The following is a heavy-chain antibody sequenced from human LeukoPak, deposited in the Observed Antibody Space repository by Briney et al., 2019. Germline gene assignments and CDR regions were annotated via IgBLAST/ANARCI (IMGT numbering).Heavy chain of an antibody. J-gene: IGHJ5*02. Sequence: SETLSLTCTVSGGSISSYYWSWIRQPPGKGLEWIGYIYYSGSTNYNPSLKSRVTISGDTSKNQFSRKLTSVTAADTAVYYCARLVLDVWGSYRFDPWGQGTLVTVSS. V-gene: IGHV4-59*08. CDR3: ARLVLDVWGSYRFDP. D-gene: IGHD3-16*02. CDR1: GGSISSYY. CDR2: IYYSGST.